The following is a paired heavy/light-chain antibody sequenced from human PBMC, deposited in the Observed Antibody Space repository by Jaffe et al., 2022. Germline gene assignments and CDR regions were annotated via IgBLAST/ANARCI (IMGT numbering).Light chain of an antibody. CDR2: STS. CDR1: TGAVTSGYY. Sequence: QTVVTQEPSLTVSPGGTVTLTCASSTGAVTSGYYPNWFQQKPGQAPRALIYSTSNKHSWTPARFSGSLLGGKAALTLSGVQPEDEAEYYCLLYYGGAQPVFGGGTKLTVL. V-gene: IGLV7-43*01. J-gene: IGLJ2*01. CDR3: LLYYGGAQPV.
Heavy chain of an antibody. Sequence: QVQLVQSGSELKKPGASVKVSCKASGYTFTSYAMNWVRQAPGQGLEWMGWINTNTGNPTYAQGFTGRFVFSLDTSVSTAYLQISSLKAEDTAVYYCARALAFHDYVWGSYRSPDYWGQGTLVTVSS. CDR2: INTNTGNP. J-gene: IGHJ4*02. D-gene: IGHD3-16*02. CDR1: GYTFTSYA. V-gene: IGHV7-4-1*02. CDR3: ARALAFHDYVWGSYRSPDY.